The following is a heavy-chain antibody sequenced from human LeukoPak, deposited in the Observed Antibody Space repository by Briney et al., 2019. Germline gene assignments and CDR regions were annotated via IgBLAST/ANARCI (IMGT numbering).Heavy chain of an antibody. D-gene: IGHD5-18*01. V-gene: IGHV3-23*01. CDR2: ISGSGGSR. CDR3: AKVRRGAAMALDAFDI. CDR1: GFTFSSYA. Sequence: GGSLRLSCAASGFTFSSYAMSWVRQAPGKGLEWVSAISGSGGSRYYADSVKGRFTISRDNSKNTLYLQMNSLRAEDTAVYYCAKVRRGAAMALDAFDIWGQGTMVTVSS. J-gene: IGHJ3*02.